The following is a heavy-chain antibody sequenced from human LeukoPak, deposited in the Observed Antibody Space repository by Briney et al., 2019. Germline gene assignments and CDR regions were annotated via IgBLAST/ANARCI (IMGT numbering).Heavy chain of an antibody. Sequence: PSETLSLPCTVSGGSISSYYWSWIRQPAGKGLEWIGRIYTSGSTNYNPSLKSRVTMSVDTSKHQFSLKLSSVTAADTAVYYCARDLRARWFDPWGQGTLVTVSS. J-gene: IGHJ5*02. CDR2: IYTSGST. CDR1: GGSISSYY. CDR3: ARDLRARWFDP. V-gene: IGHV4-4*07.